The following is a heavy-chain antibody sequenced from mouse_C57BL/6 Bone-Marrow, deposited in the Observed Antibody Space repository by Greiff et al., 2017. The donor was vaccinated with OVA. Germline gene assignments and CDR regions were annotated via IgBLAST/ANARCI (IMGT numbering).Heavy chain of an antibody. CDR1: GFSLSTFGMG. J-gene: IGHJ2*01. CDR2: IWWDDDK. V-gene: IGHV8-8*01. Sequence: QVTLKESGPGILQPSQTLSLTCSFSGFSLSTFGMGVGWIRQPSGKGLEWLAHIWWDDDKYYNPALKSRLTISKDTSKNQVFLKVANVYTADTATYYCARSTTAHYFDYWGQGTTLTVSS. CDR3: ARSTTAHYFDY. D-gene: IGHD1-2*01.